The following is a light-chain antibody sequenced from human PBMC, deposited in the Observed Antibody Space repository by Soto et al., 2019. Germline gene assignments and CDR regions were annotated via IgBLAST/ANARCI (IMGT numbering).Light chain of an antibody. V-gene: IGKV2-28*01. J-gene: IGKJ1*01. CDR1: QSLLHRNGHNY. CDR3: MQPLQTPWT. CDR2: LGS. Sequence: DIVMTQSPLSLPVTPGESASISCRSSQSLLHRNGHNYLDWYLQKPGQSPQVLIYLGSNRASGVPDRFSGSGSGTDFTLKISRVEAEDVGVYYCMQPLQTPWTFGQGTKVEIK.